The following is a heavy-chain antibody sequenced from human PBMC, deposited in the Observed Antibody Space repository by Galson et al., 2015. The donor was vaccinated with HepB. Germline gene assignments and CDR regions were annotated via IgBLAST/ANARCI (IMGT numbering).Heavy chain of an antibody. CDR3: AKEETYGSGTYYFDY. J-gene: IGHJ4*02. D-gene: IGHD3-10*01. V-gene: IGHV3-30*18. CDR1: GFTFSSYG. CDR2: ISYDGSNK. Sequence: SLRLSCAASGFTFSSYGMHWVRQAPGKGLEWVAVISYDGSNKYYADSVKGRFTISRDNSKNTLYLQMNSLRAEDTAVYYCAKEETYGSGTYYFDYWGQGTLVTVSS.